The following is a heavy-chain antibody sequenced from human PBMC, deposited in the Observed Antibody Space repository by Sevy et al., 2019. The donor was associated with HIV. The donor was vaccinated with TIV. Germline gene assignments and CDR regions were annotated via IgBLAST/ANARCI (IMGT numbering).Heavy chain of an antibody. J-gene: IGHJ4*02. CDR2: ISAYNGNK. CDR1: GYTFTSYG. Sequence: ASVKVSCKASGYTFTSYGISWVRQAPGQGLEWMGWISAYNGNKNYAQKLQGRVTMTTDTSTGTAYMELRSLRSDDTAVDYCARDVVGYYDSSGYNTFDYWGQGTLVTVSS. V-gene: IGHV1-18*01. CDR3: ARDVVGYYDSSGYNTFDY. D-gene: IGHD3-22*01.